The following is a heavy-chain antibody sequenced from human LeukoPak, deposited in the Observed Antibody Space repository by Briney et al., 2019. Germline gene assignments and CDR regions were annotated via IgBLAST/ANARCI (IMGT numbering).Heavy chain of an antibody. J-gene: IGHJ5*01. Sequence: GRSLRLSCAASGFTFDDYGMHWVRQPPGKGLEWVSGISWNSGNIGYADSVKGRFTISRDNAKNSLYLQMDILKPEDTAFYYCAKVDGYNSGWYDSWGRGTLVTVSS. CDR1: GFTFDDYG. V-gene: IGHV3-9*01. D-gene: IGHD6-19*01. CDR3: AKVDGYNSGWYDS. CDR2: ISWNSGNI.